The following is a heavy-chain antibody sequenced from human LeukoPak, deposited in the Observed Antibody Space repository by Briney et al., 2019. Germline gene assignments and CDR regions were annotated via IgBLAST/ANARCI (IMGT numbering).Heavy chain of an antibody. CDR2: INPNSGGT. CDR1: GYTFTGYY. J-gene: IGHJ4*02. CDR3: ARSFIAVAGTLDY. V-gene: IGHV1-2*02. D-gene: IGHD6-19*01. Sequence: ASVKVSCKASGYTFTGYYMHWVRQAPGQGLEWMGWINPNSGGTNYAQKFQGRVTMTRDTSISTAYMELSRLRSDDTAVYYCARSFIAVAGTLDYWGQGTLVTVSS.